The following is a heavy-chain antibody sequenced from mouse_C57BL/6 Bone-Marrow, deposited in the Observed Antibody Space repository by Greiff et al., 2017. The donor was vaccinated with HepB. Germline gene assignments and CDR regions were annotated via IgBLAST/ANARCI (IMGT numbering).Heavy chain of an antibody. CDR3: ARDVIYGEGYAMDY. Sequence: EVHLVESGGGLVQSGRSLRLSCATSGFTFSDFYMEWVRQAPGKGLEWIAASRNKANDYTTEYSASVKGRFIVSRDTSQSILYLQMNALRAEDTAIYYCARDVIYGEGYAMDYWGQGTSVTVSS. D-gene: IGHD1-1*01. V-gene: IGHV7-1*01. CDR2: SRNKANDYTT. CDR1: GFTFSDFY. J-gene: IGHJ4*01.